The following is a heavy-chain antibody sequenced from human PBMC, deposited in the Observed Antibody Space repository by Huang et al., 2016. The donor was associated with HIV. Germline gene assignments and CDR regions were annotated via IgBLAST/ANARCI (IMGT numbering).Heavy chain of an antibody. J-gene: IGHJ4*02. CDR1: GFTFSNYA. V-gene: IGHV3-23*01. D-gene: IGHD5-12*01. CDR2: ISGSSGTI. CDR3: AKDRGDGYSGYDYDY. Sequence: EVQLWESGGTLVQPGGSLRLSCGASGFTFSNYAMSWVRQAPGKGLEWVSFISGSSGTIYYAESVKGRFTIARDNVKKTVDLQMNSLRVEDAAVYYCAKDRGDGYSGYDYDYWGQGTLVTVSS.